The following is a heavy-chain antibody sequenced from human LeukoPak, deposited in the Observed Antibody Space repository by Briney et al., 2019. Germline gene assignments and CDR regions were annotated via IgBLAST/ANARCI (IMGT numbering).Heavy chain of an antibody. D-gene: IGHD2-2*01. CDR2: IKQDGSEK. Sequence: GSLRLSCAASGFTFSSYWMSWVRQAPGKGLEWVANIKQDGSEKYYVDSVKGRFTISRDNAKNSLYLQMNSLRAEDTAVYYCARVAGRYCSSTSCYETGDYFDYWGQGTLVTVSS. CDR1: GFTFSSYW. V-gene: IGHV3-7*01. J-gene: IGHJ4*02. CDR3: ARVAGRYCSSTSCYETGDYFDY.